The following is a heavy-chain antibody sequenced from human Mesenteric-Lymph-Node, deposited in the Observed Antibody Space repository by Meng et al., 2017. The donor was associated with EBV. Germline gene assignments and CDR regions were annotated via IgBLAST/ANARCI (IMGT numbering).Heavy chain of an antibody. CDR3: ASFRAWLAPFDY. CDR2: ISHDGSNE. CDR1: GLSFTNYA. D-gene: IGHD6-19*01. Sequence: QVQLVGLGGGVVPPGWSLRISVAASGLSFTNYAMHWVRQAPGKGLEWVAFISHDGSNEKYADSVRGRFTISRDNSKNTQYLQMNSLTPEDTAVYYCASFRAWLAPFDYWGQGILVTVSS. V-gene: IGHV3-30-3*01. J-gene: IGHJ4*02.